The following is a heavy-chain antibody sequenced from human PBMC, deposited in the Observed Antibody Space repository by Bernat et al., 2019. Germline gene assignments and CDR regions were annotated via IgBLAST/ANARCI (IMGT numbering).Heavy chain of an antibody. CDR3: TRDVGREWEPHFY. CDR2: ISSSSSTI. CDR1: GFTFSSYS. Sequence: EVQLVESGGGLVQPGGSLRLSCAASGFTFSSYSMNWVRQAPGKGLEWVSYISSSSSTIYYAASVKGRFTISRDNAKNSLYLQMNSLRAENTAGYYCTRDVGREWEPHFYWGQGTLVTVSS. J-gene: IGHJ4*02. V-gene: IGHV3-48*01. D-gene: IGHD1-26*01.